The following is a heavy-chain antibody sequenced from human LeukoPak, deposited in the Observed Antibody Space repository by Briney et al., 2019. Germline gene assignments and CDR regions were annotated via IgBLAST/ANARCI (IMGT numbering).Heavy chain of an antibody. V-gene: IGHV3-30*02. CDR1: GFTFNNYT. CDR3: ARGGAVAGTGDY. D-gene: IGHD6-19*01. J-gene: IGHJ4*02. CDR2: IRYDGSNK. Sequence: GGSLRLSCAASGFTFNNYTMNWVRQAPGKGLEWVAFIRYDGSNKYYADSVKGRFTISRDNSKNTLYLQMNSLRAEDTAVYYCARGGAVAGTGDYWGQGTLVTVSS.